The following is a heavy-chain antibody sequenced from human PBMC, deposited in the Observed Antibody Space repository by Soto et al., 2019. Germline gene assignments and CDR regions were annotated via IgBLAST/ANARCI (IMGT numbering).Heavy chain of an antibody. CDR1: GFTFSDYY. Sequence: QVQLVESGGGLVKPGGSLRLSCAASGFTFSDYYMSWIRQSPGKGLEWVSYISSSSSYTNYADSVKGRFTISRDNAKNSLYLQMNSLRAEDTAVYYCARDLTAMAYYYYYGMDVWGQGTTVTVSS. V-gene: IGHV3-11*06. CDR2: ISSSSSYT. CDR3: ARDLTAMAYYYYYGMDV. J-gene: IGHJ6*02. D-gene: IGHD5-18*01.